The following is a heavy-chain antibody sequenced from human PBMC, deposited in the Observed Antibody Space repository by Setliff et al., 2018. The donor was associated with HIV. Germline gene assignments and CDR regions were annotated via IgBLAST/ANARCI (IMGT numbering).Heavy chain of an antibody. CDR3: AKDRGDEYFQH. V-gene: IGHV3-23*01. CDR2: ISGSGGSI. D-gene: IGHD2-21*02. CDR1: GFTFSIYA. Sequence: HPGGSLRLSCATSGFTFSIYAMSWVRQVPGKGLEWVSAISGSGGSIYFADSVKGRFTISRDNSKNTLYLQMDSLRGEDTAVYYCAKDRGDEYFQHWGQGTLVTVSS. J-gene: IGHJ1*01.